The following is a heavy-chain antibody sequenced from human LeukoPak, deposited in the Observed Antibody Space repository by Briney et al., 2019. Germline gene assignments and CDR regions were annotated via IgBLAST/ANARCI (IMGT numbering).Heavy chain of an antibody. D-gene: IGHD3-16*02. V-gene: IGHV4-31*03. CDR3: ARVPHTFGGVIGMGDYYYYMDV. J-gene: IGHJ6*03. CDR2: IYYSGST. Sequence: SETLSLTCTVSGGSISSGGYYWSWIRQHPGKGLEWIGYIYYSGSTYYNPSLKSRVTISVDTSKNQFSLKLSSMTAADTAVYYCARVPHTFGGVIGMGDYYYYMDVWGKGTTVTVSS. CDR1: GGSISSGGYY.